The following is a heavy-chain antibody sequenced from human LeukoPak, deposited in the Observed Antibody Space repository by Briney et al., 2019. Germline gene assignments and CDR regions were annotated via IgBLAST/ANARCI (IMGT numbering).Heavy chain of an antibody. J-gene: IGHJ4*02. CDR2: ISYDGSNK. CDR1: GFTFSSYA. D-gene: IGHD3-22*01. CDR3: AKGLDYYDSSSPDFDY. V-gene: IGHV3-30*04. Sequence: GRSLRLSCAASGFTFSSYAMHWVRQAPGKGLEWVAVISYDGSNKYYADSVKGRFTISRDNSKNTLYLQMNSLRAEDTAVYYCAKGLDYYDSSSPDFDYWGQGTLVTVSS.